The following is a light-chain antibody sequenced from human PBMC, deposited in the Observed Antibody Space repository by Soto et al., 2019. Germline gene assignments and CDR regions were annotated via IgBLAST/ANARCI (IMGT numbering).Light chain of an antibody. J-gene: IGLJ1*01. V-gene: IGLV2-14*03. CDR3: SSFRSSSTSYV. CDR1: SSDIGDSNY. CDR2: DVS. Sequence: QYVLTQPASVSEPPGQSLTISGTGNSSDIGDSNYVSWYQQHPGKAPKLVIYDVSNRLSGVSNRFSGSKSANTASLTIFGLQAEDEADYYCSSFRSSSTSYVFGTGTKVTVL.